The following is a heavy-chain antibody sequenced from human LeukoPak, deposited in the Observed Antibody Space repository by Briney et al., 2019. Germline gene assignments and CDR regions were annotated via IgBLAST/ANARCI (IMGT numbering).Heavy chain of an antibody. CDR2: ISYDGSNK. CDR3: ASLYTNFDY. D-gene: IGHD2-2*02. J-gene: IGHJ4*02. V-gene: IGHV3-30-3*01. CDR1: GYTFTSYY. Sequence: SCKASGYTFTSYYMHWVRQAPGKGLEWVAVISYDGSNKYYADSVKGRFTIPRDNSKNTLYLQMNSLRAEDTAVYYCASLYTNFDYWGQGTLVTVSS.